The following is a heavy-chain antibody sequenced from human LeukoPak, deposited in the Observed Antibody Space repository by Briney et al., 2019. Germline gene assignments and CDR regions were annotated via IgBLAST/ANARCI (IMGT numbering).Heavy chain of an antibody. J-gene: IGHJ6*03. V-gene: IGHV3-48*01. CDR3: ARDGNRDGDMDV. CDR2: ISSSSSLI. Sequence: GGAPRLSCAASGFTFVSYNMNWVRPAPGKGVGGVAYISSSSSLIYYAGSVKGRFTVSRDSAKRSLYLQMNSLRAEDTAVYYCARDGNRDGDMDVWGKGTTVTVSS. D-gene: IGHD1-1*01. CDR1: GFTFVSYN.